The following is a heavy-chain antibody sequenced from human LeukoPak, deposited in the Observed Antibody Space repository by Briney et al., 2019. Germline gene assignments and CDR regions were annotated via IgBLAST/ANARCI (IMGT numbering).Heavy chain of an antibody. CDR1: GGSLTSYC. CDR3: ARGYSGSFYSRAFDY. Sequence: PSETLSLTCTVSGGSLTSYCWSWIREPAGRGLEWLGHIYTSGITNYNPSLKSRVTLLVDTSKNQFSLKLSSVTAADTAVYYCARGYSGSFYSRAFDYWGQGTLVTVSS. J-gene: IGHJ4*02. CDR2: IYTSGIT. D-gene: IGHD1-26*01. V-gene: IGHV4-4*07.